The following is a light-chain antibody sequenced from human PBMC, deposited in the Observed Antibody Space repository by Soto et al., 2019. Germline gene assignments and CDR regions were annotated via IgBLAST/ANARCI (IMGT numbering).Light chain of an antibody. Sequence: IQMSQYTSSLSASVCQRVTITCRASQGIDRWLAWYQQKPGKAPKVLIYAASSLRSGVPSRFSGSGSGTDFSLTISSLQPEDLATYYCKQSKSFPLTFGGGTKVDIK. V-gene: IGKV1-12*01. J-gene: IGKJ4*01. CDR1: QGIDRW. CDR3: KQSKSFPLT. CDR2: AAS.